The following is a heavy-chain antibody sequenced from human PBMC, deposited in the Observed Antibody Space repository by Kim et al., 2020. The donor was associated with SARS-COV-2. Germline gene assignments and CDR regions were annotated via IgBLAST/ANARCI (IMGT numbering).Heavy chain of an antibody. D-gene: IGHD5-12*01. V-gene: IGHV4-39*01. Sequence: SETLSLTCTVSGGSISSSSYYWGRLRQPPGKGLEWIVCIYYSGSTYYNPSLQSRITISVDTSQNQFSLKPISVTAADTAVYYCASVIRGYSGYDNYYFDYWGQGTLVTVSS. J-gene: IGHJ4*02. CDR1: GGSISSSSYY. CDR3: ASVIRGYSGYDNYYFDY. CDR2: IYYSGST.